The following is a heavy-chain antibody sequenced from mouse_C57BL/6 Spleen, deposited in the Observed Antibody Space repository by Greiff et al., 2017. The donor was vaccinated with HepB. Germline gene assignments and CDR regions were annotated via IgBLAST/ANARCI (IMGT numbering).Heavy chain of an antibody. V-gene: IGHV1-54*01. CDR1: GYAFTNYL. D-gene: IGHD2-4*01. Sequence: VQLQQSGAELVRPGTSVKVSCKASGYAFTNYLIEWVKQRPGQGLEWIGVINPGSGGTNYNEKFKGKATLTADKSSSTAYMQLSSLTSEDSAVYFCASSIYYDYGGAWFAYWGQGTLVTVSA. J-gene: IGHJ3*01. CDR3: ASSIYYDYGGAWFAY. CDR2: INPGSGGT.